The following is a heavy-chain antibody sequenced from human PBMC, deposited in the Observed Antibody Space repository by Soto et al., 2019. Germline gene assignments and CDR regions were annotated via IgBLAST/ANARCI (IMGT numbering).Heavy chain of an antibody. V-gene: IGHV3-9*01. D-gene: IGHD2-15*01. CDR3: AKVIMQNLPLVGGVAL. CDR2: ISWHSATI. J-gene: IGHJ3*01. Sequence: EVQLVESGGGLVQPGSSLRLSCAASGFAFDGDDMHWVRQAPGKGLEWVSGISWHSATIAYADSVKGRFTISRDNAKKTLYLNMNSWRPSVTALYYCAKVIMQNLPLVGGVALWGQG. CDR1: GFAFDGDD.